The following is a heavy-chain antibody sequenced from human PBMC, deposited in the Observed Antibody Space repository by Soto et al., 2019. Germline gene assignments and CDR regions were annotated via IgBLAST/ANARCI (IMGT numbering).Heavy chain of an antibody. CDR2: ITNTGGDT. D-gene: IGHD3-10*01. Sequence: GGSLRLSCAASGFTFSSNAMSWVRQAPGKGLEWVSVITNTGGDTLYADSVKGRFTISRDNSKNTLYLQMNGLRAEDTAIYYCARASGESYPGSRVFDSWGQGTRVTVSS. J-gene: IGHJ4*02. CDR1: GFTFSSNA. V-gene: IGHV3-23*01. CDR3: ARASGESYPGSRVFDS.